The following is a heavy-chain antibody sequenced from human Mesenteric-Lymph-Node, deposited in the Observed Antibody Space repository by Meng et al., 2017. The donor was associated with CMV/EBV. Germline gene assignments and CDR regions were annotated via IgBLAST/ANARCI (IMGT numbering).Heavy chain of an antibody. CDR3: ARGQRLLWFGELLSNDYYYGMDV. CDR2: INPSGGST. V-gene: IGHV1-46*01. J-gene: IGHJ6*02. Sequence: ASVKVSCKASGYTFTSYYMHWVRQAPGQGLEWMGIINPSGGSTSYAQKFQGRVTMTRETSTSTVYMELSSLRSEDTAVYYCARGQRLLWFGELLSNDYYYGMDVWGQGTTVTVSS. D-gene: IGHD3-10*01. CDR1: GYTFTSYY.